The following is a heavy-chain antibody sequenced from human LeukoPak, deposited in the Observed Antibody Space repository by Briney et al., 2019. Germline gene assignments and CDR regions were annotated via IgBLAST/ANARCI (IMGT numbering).Heavy chain of an antibody. V-gene: IGHV3-30-3*01. CDR1: GFTFSSYA. J-gene: IGHJ4*02. Sequence: GGSLRLSCAASGFTFSSYAMHWVRQAPGKGLEWVAVISYDGSNKYYADSVKGRFTISRDNSKNTLYLQMNSLRAEDTAVYYCAREALRGYSYGYGLDYWGQGTLGTVSS. CDR2: ISYDGSNK. CDR3: AREALRGYSYGYGLDY. D-gene: IGHD5-18*01.